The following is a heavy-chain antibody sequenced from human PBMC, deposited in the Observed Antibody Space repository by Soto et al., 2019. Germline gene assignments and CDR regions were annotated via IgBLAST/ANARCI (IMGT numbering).Heavy chain of an antibody. V-gene: IGHV1-18*01. CDR1: GYTFTSYG. D-gene: IGHD3-22*01. CDR3: ARVYYYDSSGYYGFFDY. CDR2: ISAYNGNT. Sequence: ASVKVSCKASGYTFTSYGISWVRQAPGQGLEWMGWISAYNGNTNYAQKLQGRVTMTTDTSTSTAYMELRSLRSDDTAVYYCARVYYYDSSGYYGFFDYWGQGTLVTVS. J-gene: IGHJ4*02.